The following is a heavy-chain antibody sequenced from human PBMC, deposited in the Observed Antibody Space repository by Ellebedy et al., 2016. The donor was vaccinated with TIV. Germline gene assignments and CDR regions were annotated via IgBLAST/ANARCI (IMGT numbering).Heavy chain of an antibody. CDR2: IYYGST. Sequence: SETLSLTCIVSGDSISSYYWNWIRQPPGKGLEWIGYIYYGSTNYNPSLRSRVAMSLDTSKKQLSLELGSVTAADTAVYYCARGGIGVGADYWGQGTLVTVSS. J-gene: IGHJ4*02. D-gene: IGHD1-26*01. V-gene: IGHV4-59*08. CDR3: ARGGIGVGADY. CDR1: GDSISSYY.